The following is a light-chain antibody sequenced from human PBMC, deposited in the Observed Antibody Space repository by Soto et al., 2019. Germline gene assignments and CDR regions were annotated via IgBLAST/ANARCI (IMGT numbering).Light chain of an antibody. V-gene: IGLV8-61*01. CDR1: SGSVSNSYY. CDR2: ATN. J-gene: IGLJ3*02. Sequence: QTVVTQEPPFSVSPGGTVTLTCGLSSGSVSNSYYPSWYQQTPGQAPRTLIYATNTRSSGVPDRFSGSILGNKAALTITGAQADDESDYYCMLYLGSGAWVFGGGTKLTVL. CDR3: MLYLGSGAWV.